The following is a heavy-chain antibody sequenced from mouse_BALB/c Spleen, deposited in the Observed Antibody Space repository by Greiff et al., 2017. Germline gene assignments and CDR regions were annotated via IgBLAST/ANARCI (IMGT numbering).Heavy chain of an antibody. CDR2: ISSGGSYT. V-gene: IGHV5-6-4*01. Sequence: EVKVVESGGGLVKPGGSLKLSCAASGFTFSSYTMSWVRQTPEKRLEWVATISSGGSYTYYPDSVKGRFTISRDNAKNTLYLQMSSLKSEDTAMYYCTRDREDWFAYWGQGTLVTVSA. J-gene: IGHJ3*01. CDR1: GFTFSSYT. CDR3: TRDREDWFAY.